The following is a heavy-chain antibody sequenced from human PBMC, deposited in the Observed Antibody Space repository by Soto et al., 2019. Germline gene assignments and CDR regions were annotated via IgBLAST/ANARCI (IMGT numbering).Heavy chain of an antibody. CDR2: ISYDGSNK. D-gene: IGHD3-22*01. CDR1: GFTFSSYG. Sequence: PGGSLRLSCAASGFTFSSYGMHWVRQAPGKGLEWVAVISYDGSNKYYADSVKGRFTISRDNAKNSLYLQMNSLRDEDTAVYYCARDKVVVITDWGQGTLVTVSS. CDR3: ARDKVVVITD. V-gene: IGHV3-30*03. J-gene: IGHJ4*02.